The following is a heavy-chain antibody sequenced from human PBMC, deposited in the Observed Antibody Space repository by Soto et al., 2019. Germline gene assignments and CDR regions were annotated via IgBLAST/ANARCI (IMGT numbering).Heavy chain of an antibody. CDR1: GVSITTYF. V-gene: IGHV4-4*08. CDR3: AKAPFVAGSKWFDT. Sequence: SETLSLTCTVSGVSITTYFWTWIRQSPEKGLECIGYVSNSGGTYYNPSLRSRVTLSLDTSKNQFSLTLSSVNAADTAMYYCAKAPFVAGSKWFDTWGQGTLVTVSS. D-gene: IGHD3-10*01. J-gene: IGHJ5*02. CDR2: VSNSGGT.